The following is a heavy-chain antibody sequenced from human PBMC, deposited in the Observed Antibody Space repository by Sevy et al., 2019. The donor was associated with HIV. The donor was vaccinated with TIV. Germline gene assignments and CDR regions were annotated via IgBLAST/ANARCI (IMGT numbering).Heavy chain of an antibody. V-gene: IGHV4-31*03. CDR2: IYYSGST. J-gene: IGHJ6*02. CDR1: GGSISSGGYY. Sequence: SETLYLTCTVSGGSISSGGYYWSWIRQHPGKGLEWIGYIYYSGSTYYNPSLKSRVTISVDTSKNQFSLKLSSVTAADTAVYYCARDQARITMVRGSRYYYGMDVWGQGTTVTVSS. CDR3: ARDQARITMVRGSRYYYGMDV. D-gene: IGHD3-10*01.